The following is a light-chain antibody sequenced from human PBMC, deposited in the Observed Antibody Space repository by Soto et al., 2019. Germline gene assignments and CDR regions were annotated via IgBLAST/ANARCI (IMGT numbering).Light chain of an antibody. CDR1: SSDVGGYNY. Sequence: QSALTQPASVPGSPGQSITISCTGTSSDVGGYNYVSWYQQHPGKAPKLMIYEVSNRPSGVSNRFSGSKSGNTASLTISGLQGEDEADYYCSSYTTISTLEVFGGGTKLTVL. J-gene: IGLJ3*02. V-gene: IGLV2-14*01. CDR3: SSYTTISTLEV. CDR2: EVS.